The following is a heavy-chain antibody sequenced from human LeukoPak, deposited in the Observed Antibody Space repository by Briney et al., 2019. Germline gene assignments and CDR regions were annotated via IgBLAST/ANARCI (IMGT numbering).Heavy chain of an antibody. Sequence: KTSETLSLTCAVYGGSFSGYYWSWIRQPPGKGLEWIGEINHSGSTNYNPSLKSRVTISVDTSKNQFSPKLSSVTAADTAVYYCARGRNHGLNWFGPWGQGTLVTVSS. CDR3: ARGRNHGLNWFGP. J-gene: IGHJ5*02. V-gene: IGHV4-34*01. CDR2: INHSGST. CDR1: GGSFSGYY.